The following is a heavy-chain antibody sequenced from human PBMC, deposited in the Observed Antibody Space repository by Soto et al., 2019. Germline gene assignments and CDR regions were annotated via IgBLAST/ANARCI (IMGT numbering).Heavy chain of an antibody. Sequence: PGGSLRLSCAASGFTFSSYSMNWVRQAPGKGLEWVSYISSSSSTIYYADSVKGRFTISRDNAKNSLYLQMNSLRAEDTAVYYCARDLGRLMGATPGYWGQGTLVTVSS. V-gene: IGHV3-48*04. J-gene: IGHJ4*02. CDR3: ARDLGRLMGATPGY. CDR2: ISSSSSTI. D-gene: IGHD1-26*01. CDR1: GFTFSSYS.